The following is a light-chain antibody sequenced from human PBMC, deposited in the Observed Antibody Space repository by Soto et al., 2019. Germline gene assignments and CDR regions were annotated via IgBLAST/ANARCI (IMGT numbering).Light chain of an antibody. V-gene: IGKV3-20*01. CDR2: GAS. CDR1: QSVSSSH. Sequence: EIVLTQSPGTLSLSPGERATLSCRASQSVSSSHLAWYQQKHGQAPRLLIYGASKRATGIPDRFSGSGSGTDFTLTISRLEPEDFAVYYCQQYGSSPRTFGQGTKVEIK. CDR3: QQYGSSPRT. J-gene: IGKJ1*01.